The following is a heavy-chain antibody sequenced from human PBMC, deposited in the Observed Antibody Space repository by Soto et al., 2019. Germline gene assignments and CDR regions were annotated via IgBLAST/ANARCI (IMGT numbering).Heavy chain of an antibody. J-gene: IGHJ4*02. CDR2: INHSGST. CDR3: ARGGAVAGIQGDIDY. D-gene: IGHD6-19*01. CDR1: GGSFSGYY. V-gene: IGHV4-34*01. Sequence: QVQLQQWGAGLLKPSETLSLTCAVYGGSFSGYYWSWIRQPPGKGLEWIGEINHSGSTNYNPSLKSRVTIAVDTSKNQFSLKLSSVTAADTAVYYCARGGAVAGIQGDIDYWGQGTLVTVSS.